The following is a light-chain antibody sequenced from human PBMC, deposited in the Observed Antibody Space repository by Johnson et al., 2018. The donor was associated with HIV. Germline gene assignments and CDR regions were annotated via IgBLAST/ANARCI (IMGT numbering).Light chain of an antibody. Sequence: QSVLKQPPSVSAAPGQKVTISCSGSGSNIGNNYVSWYQQLPGSAPKLLIYENNKRPSGIPGRFSGSKSGTSATLGITGLQTGDEADYYCGTWDSSLSADVFGPGTKVTVL. J-gene: IGLJ1*01. V-gene: IGLV1-51*02. CDR1: GSNIGNNY. CDR2: ENN. CDR3: GTWDSSLSADV.